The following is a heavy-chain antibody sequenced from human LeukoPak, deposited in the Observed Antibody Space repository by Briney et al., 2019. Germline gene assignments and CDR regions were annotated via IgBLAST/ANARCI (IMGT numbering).Heavy chain of an antibody. V-gene: IGHV1-2*02. J-gene: IGHJ4*02. D-gene: IGHD6-19*01. CDR2: INPNSGGT. CDR1: GYTFTGYY. CDR3: ARARRPLEYSSGWYEDY. Sequence: AAVKVSCKASGYTFTGYYMHWVRQPPGQGLEYMGWINPNSGGTNYAQKFQGRVTMTRDTSISTAYMELSRLRSDDTAVYYCARARRPLEYSSGWYEDYWGQGTLVTVSS.